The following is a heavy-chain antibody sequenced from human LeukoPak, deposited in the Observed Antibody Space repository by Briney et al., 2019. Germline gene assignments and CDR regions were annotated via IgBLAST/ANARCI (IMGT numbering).Heavy chain of an antibody. CDR3: AKEDCSSTSCYTYSNDAFDI. J-gene: IGHJ3*02. Sequence: GGSLRLSCAASGFTFTNYAMSWVRQAPGKGLEWISAISGSNRSTYYADSVKGRFTISRDNSKNTLYLQMNSLRAEDTAVYYCAKEDCSSTSCYTYSNDAFDIWGQGTMVTVSS. CDR1: GFTFTNYA. CDR2: ISGSNRST. D-gene: IGHD2-2*02. V-gene: IGHV3-23*01.